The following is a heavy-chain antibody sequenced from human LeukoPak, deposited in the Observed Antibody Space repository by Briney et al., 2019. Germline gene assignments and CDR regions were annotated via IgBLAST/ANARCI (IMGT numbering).Heavy chain of an antibody. J-gene: IGHJ4*02. CDR2: IYPGDSDT. V-gene: IGHV5-51*01. D-gene: IGHD6-6*01. CDR3: ARQTQLVLNY. CDR1: GYNFTTYW. Sequence: GESLKISCKGSGYNFTTYWIGWVRQMPGKGQEWMGIIYPGDSDTRYSPSFQGQVTISADKSISTAYLQWSSLKASDTAMYYCARQTQLVLNYWGQGTLVTVSS.